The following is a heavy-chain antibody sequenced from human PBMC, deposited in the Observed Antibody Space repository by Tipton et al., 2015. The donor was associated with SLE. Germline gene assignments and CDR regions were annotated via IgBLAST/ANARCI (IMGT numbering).Heavy chain of an antibody. CDR3: ARMFRAASGGFDY. D-gene: IGHD6-13*01. CDR2: IFHTGST. V-gene: IGHV4-38-2*01. Sequence: LRLSCAVSGYSISSVYYWGWIRQPPGKGLEWIATIFHTGSTYYNPSLKSRVTISVDTSKNQFSLRVSSVIAADTAVYYCARMFRAASGGFDYWGQGTLVTVSS. CDR1: GYSISSVYY. J-gene: IGHJ4*02.